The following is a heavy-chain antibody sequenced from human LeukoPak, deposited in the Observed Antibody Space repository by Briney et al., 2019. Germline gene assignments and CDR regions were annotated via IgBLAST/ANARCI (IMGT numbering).Heavy chain of an antibody. Sequence: KPSETLSLTCTVSGGSISTSNYYWGWIRQPPGKGLEWIGNIFYSGSTYYSPSLRSRVTISLDTSRNQFSLKLSSVTAADTAVYYCARDLIAAAGTGYWGQGTLVTVSS. D-gene: IGHD6-13*01. V-gene: IGHV4-39*07. CDR1: GGSISTSNYY. J-gene: IGHJ4*02. CDR2: IFYSGST. CDR3: ARDLIAAAGTGY.